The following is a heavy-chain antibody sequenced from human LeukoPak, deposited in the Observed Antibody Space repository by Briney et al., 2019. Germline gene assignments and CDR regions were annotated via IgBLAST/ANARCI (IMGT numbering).Heavy chain of an antibody. D-gene: IGHD3-3*01. Sequence: PSETLSLTCTVSAGSITTHDNYWGWIRQPPGKGLEWIASISHSGNTHYSASLQSRVTMSADTSRNNFSLKLSSVTAADAAVYYCARLYFDFLSGYLDHWGQGTLVTVSS. CDR3: ARLYFDFLSGYLDH. J-gene: IGHJ5*02. V-gene: IGHV4-39*02. CDR1: AGSITTHDNY. CDR2: ISHSGNT.